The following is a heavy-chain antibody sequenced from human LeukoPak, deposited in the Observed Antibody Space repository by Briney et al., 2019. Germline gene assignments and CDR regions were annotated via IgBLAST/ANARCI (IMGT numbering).Heavy chain of an antibody. Sequence: GASVKVSCKASGYTFTSYYMYWVRQAPGQGLEWMGIINPSGGRTSYAQKFEGRVTMTRDTSTSTVYMELSSLRSEATAVYYCARGYYEGFDYWGQGTLVTVSS. J-gene: IGHJ4*02. CDR2: INPSGGRT. CDR1: GYTFTSYY. CDR3: ARGYYEGFDY. V-gene: IGHV1-46*01. D-gene: IGHD3-22*01.